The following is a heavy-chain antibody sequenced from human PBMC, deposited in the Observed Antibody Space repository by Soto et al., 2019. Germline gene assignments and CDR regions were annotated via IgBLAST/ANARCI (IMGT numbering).Heavy chain of an antibody. V-gene: IGHV3-23*01. CDR3: AKSNSREEWDLRFYAFDI. D-gene: IGHD1-26*01. Sequence: GGSLRLSCAASGFTFSSYAMSWVRQAPGKGLEWVSAISGSGGSTYYADSVKGRFTISRDNSKNTLYLQMNSLRAEDTAVYYCAKSNSREEWDLRFYAFDIWGQGTKVTVSS. J-gene: IGHJ3*02. CDR2: ISGSGGST. CDR1: GFTFSSYA.